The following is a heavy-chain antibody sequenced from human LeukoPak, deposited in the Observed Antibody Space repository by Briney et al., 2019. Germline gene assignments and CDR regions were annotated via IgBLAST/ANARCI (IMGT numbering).Heavy chain of an antibody. CDR3: AISLDFSDTSTSDP. CDR1: GFTFTTYG. J-gene: IGHJ5*02. Sequence: PGGSLRLSCAASGFTFTTYGMHWVRQAPGKGLEWVAFIRFGGSNKYYADSVKGRFTISRDNSKNTLYLQMNSLRPEDTALYYCAISLDFSDTSTSDPWGQGTLVTVSS. V-gene: IGHV3-30*02. CDR2: IRFGGSNK. D-gene: IGHD3-22*01.